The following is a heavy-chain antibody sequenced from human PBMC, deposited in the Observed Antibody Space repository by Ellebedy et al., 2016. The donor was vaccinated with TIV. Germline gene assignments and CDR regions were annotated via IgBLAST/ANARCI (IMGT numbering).Heavy chain of an antibody. CDR3: ARGVTPHWYFDL. J-gene: IGHJ2*01. Sequence: ASVKVSXXASGYTFTGYYMHWVRQAPGQGLEWMGWINPNSGGTNYAQKFQGRVTMTRDTSISTAYMELSRLRSDDTAVYYCARGVTPHWYFDLWGRGTLVTVSS. CDR2: INPNSGGT. CDR1: GYTFTGYY. D-gene: IGHD2-21*02. V-gene: IGHV1-2*02.